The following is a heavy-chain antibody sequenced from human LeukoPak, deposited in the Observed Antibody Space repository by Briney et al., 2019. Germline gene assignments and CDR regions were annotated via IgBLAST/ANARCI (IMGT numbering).Heavy chain of an antibody. Sequence: ASVKVSCKASGYTFTGYYMHWVRQAPGQGLEWMGGIIPIFGTANYAQKFQGRVTITADKSTSTAYMELSSLRSEDTAVYYCASGRGYYGSGSYTFDYWGQGTLVTVSS. CDR3: ASGRGYYGSGSYTFDY. CDR1: GYTFTGYY. CDR2: IIPIFGTA. D-gene: IGHD3-10*01. V-gene: IGHV1-69*06. J-gene: IGHJ4*02.